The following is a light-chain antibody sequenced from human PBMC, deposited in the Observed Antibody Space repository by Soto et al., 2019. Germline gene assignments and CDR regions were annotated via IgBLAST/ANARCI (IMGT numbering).Light chain of an antibody. Sequence: QSALSRPASMSGSPGQSITSPCTGASSDIGLYNYVSWYQHHPGKAPKLLISEVNVRPSGLSDRFSASKAGNTASLTISGLQPEDEAYYYCSSLSTTSTPMVFGSGTKVTVL. V-gene: IGLV2-14*01. J-gene: IGLJ1*01. CDR2: EVN. CDR1: SSDIGLYNY. CDR3: SSLSTTSTPMV.